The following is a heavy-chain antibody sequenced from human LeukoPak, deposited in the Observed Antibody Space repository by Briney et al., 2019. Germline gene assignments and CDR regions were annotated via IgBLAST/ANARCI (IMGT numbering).Heavy chain of an antibody. CDR3: AKAKTQAMVLPGNY. Sequence: GGSLTLSCTASGFTFGDYAMSWVRQPPGKGLEWVSTISGSGDTSYYADSVKGRFTISRDNSKNTLYLQINSLRAEDTALYYCAKAKTQAMVLPGNYWGQGTRVTVSS. D-gene: IGHD5-18*01. J-gene: IGHJ4*02. CDR1: GFTFGDYA. V-gene: IGHV3-23*01. CDR2: ISGSGDTS.